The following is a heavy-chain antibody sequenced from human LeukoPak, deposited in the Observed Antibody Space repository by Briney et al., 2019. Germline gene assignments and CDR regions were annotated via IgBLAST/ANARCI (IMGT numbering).Heavy chain of an antibody. J-gene: IGHJ6*03. V-gene: IGHV4-4*09. CDR2: IYTSGST. CDR1: GGSISSYY. CDR3: ARRFLDNGYYYYMDV. Sequence: TSETLSLTCTVSGGSISSYYWSWIRQPPGKGLEWIGYIYTSGSTNYNPSLKSRVTISVDTSKNQFSLKLSSVTAADTAVYYCARRFLDNGYYYYMDVWAKGTTVTVSS. D-gene: IGHD3-3*01.